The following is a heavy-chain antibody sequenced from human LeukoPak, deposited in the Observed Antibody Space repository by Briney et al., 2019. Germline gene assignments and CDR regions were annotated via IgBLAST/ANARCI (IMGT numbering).Heavy chain of an antibody. J-gene: IGHJ4*02. D-gene: IGHD3-10*01. CDR1: GYTFSSYA. CDR2: IIPILGIA. V-gene: IGHV1-69*04. Sequence: ASVKVSCKASGYTFSSYAISWVRQAPGQGLEWMGRIIPILGIANYAQKFQGRVTITADKSTSTAYMELSSLRSEDTAVYYCHLNYGSGSYPLDYWGQGTLVTVSS. CDR3: HLNYGSGSYPLDY.